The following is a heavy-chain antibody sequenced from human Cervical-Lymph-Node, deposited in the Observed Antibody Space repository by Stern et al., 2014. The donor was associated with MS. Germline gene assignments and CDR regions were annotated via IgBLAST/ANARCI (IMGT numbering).Heavy chain of an antibody. Sequence: QVTLKESGPALVKPTQTLTLTCTFSGFSLNTTRMRVSWIRQPPGKGLEWIARIDWDDDEFYSTSLRTRLAVSKDTSKNQVVLTMTNMDPVDTATYFCARMTPKSGATNFDYWGPGMLVTVSS. V-gene: IGHV2-70*04. J-gene: IGHJ4*02. D-gene: IGHD1-26*01. CDR1: GFSLNTTRMR. CDR2: IDWDDDE. CDR3: ARMTPKSGATNFDY.